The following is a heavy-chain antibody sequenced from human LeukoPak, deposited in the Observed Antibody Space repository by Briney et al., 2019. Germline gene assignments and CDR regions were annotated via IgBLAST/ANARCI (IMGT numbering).Heavy chain of an antibody. CDR2: IYHSGST. CDR3: ARLLVSYCSGGSCYSGIDY. D-gene: IGHD2-15*01. J-gene: IGHJ4*02. Sequence: SETLSLTCAVSGYSISSGYYWGWIRPPPGKGLEWIGSIYHSGSTYYNPSLKSRVTISVDTSKNQFSLKLSSVTAADTAVYYCARLLVSYCSGGSCYSGIDYWGQGTLVTVSS. V-gene: IGHV4-38-2*01. CDR1: GYSISSGYY.